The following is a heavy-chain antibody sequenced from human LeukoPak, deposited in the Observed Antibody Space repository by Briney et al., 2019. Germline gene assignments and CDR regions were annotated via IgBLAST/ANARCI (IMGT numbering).Heavy chain of an antibody. Sequence: GGSLRLSCAASGFTFSAYYMSWIRQAPGKGLEWVSYISSSGSTIYYADSVKGRFTISRDNAKNSLYLQMNSLRAEDTAVYYCASRSGSYYNWFDPWGQGTLVTVSS. CDR1: GFTFSAYY. CDR2: ISSSGSTI. D-gene: IGHD3-10*01. CDR3: ASRSGSYYNWFDP. J-gene: IGHJ5*02. V-gene: IGHV3-11*01.